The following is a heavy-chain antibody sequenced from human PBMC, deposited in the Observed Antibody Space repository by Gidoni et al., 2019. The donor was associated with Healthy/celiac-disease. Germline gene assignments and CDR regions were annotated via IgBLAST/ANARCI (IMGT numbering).Heavy chain of an antibody. J-gene: IGHJ4*02. Sequence: QVPLQQWCAGLLKPSAPLSLTCAVSGGSFSGYYWNWIRQPPGKGLEWIGELDHSGSTTYQPSLKSRVTISVDTSKNQFSLKLSSVTAAETAVYYCARARVAAARSPFDYWGQGTLVTVSS. CDR2: LDHSGST. V-gene: IGHV4-34*01. CDR3: ARARVAAARSPFDY. CDR1: GGSFSGYY. D-gene: IGHD6-13*01.